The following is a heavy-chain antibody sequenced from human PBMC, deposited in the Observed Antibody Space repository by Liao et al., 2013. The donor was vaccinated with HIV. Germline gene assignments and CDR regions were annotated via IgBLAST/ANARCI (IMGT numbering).Heavy chain of an antibody. CDR3: ALGDSWYHFDL. Sequence: QVQLQQWGAGLLKPSETLSLTCAFSGGSSSGSYWTWIRQSPGTGLEWIGEIGQSGSAHYNPSLKSRVSISVDTSKNQFSLRLNSVTAADTAVYYCALGDSWYHFDLWGRGTLVIVSS. V-gene: IGHV4-34*01. J-gene: IGHJ2*01. CDR1: GGSSSGSY. CDR2: IGQSGSA. D-gene: IGHD6-13*01.